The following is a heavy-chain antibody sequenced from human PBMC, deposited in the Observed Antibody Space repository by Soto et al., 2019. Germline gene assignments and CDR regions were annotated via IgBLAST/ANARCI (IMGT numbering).Heavy chain of an antibody. V-gene: IGHV4-61*01. Sequence: KSSETLSLTCTVSGGSVSSGSYYWSWIRQPPGKGLEWIGYIYYSGSTNYNPSLKSRVTISVDTSKNQFSLKLSSVTAADTAVYYCARDRGVRGALDYWGQGTLVTVSS. D-gene: IGHD3-10*01. J-gene: IGHJ4*02. CDR3: ARDRGVRGALDY. CDR1: GGSVSSGSYY. CDR2: IYYSGST.